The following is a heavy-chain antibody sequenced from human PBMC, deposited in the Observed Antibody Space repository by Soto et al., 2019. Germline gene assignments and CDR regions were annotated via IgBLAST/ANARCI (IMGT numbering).Heavy chain of an antibody. Sequence: GGSLRLSCAASGFTFSSYSMNWVRQAPGKGLEWVSSISSSSSYIYYADSVKGRFTISRDNAKNSLYLQMNSLRAEDTAVYYCARAFINGDYDNWFDPWGQGTLVTVSS. J-gene: IGHJ5*02. CDR1: GFTFSSYS. CDR3: ARAFINGDYDNWFDP. CDR2: ISSSSSYI. D-gene: IGHD4-17*01. V-gene: IGHV3-21*01.